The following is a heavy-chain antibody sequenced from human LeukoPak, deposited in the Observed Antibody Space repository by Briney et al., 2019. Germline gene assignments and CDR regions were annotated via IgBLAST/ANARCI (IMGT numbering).Heavy chain of an antibody. V-gene: IGHV4-39*07. CDR2: IYYSGST. CDR3: ARDNEQQLVLERWFDP. D-gene: IGHD6-13*01. J-gene: IGHJ5*02. CDR1: GGSISSSSYY. Sequence: SETLSLTCTVSGGSISSSSYYWGWIRQPPGKGLEWIGSIYYSGSTYYNPSLKSRATISVDTSKNQFSLKLSSVTAADTAVYYCARDNEQQLVLERWFDPWGQGTLVTVSS.